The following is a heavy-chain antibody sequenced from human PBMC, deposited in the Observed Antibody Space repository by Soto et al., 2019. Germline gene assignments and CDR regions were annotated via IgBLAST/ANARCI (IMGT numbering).Heavy chain of an antibody. CDR3: ARDGAIVATPDGGMDV. CDR2: ISYDGSNK. J-gene: IGHJ6*02. D-gene: IGHD5-12*01. V-gene: IGHV3-30-3*01. Sequence: GGSLRLSCAASGFTFSSYAMHWVRQAPGKGLGWVAVISYDGSNKYYADSVKGRFTISRDNSKNTLYLQMNSLRAEDTAVYYCARDGAIVATPDGGMDVWGQGTTVTVSS. CDR1: GFTFSSYA.